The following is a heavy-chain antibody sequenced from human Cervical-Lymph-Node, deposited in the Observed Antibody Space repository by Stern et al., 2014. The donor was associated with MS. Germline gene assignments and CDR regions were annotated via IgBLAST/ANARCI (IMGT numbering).Heavy chain of an antibody. CDR3: ARPGDDTAKYGLDV. D-gene: IGHD5-18*01. CDR2: IYPGDSDT. CDR1: GSSFATYW. V-gene: IGHV5-51*03. Sequence: VQLVESGAEVKKPGESLKLSCKGSGSSFATYWIGWVRQMPAEGLEWMGIIYPGDSDTRYSPSFQGQVTISADKSISTAYLHWSSLKASDTAMYYCARPGDDTAKYGLDVWGQGTTVTVSS. J-gene: IGHJ6*02.